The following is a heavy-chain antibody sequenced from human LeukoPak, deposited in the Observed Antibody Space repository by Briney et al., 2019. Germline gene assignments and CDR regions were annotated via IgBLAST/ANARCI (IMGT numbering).Heavy chain of an antibody. CDR1: GFSFDTFS. Sequence: PGGSLRVSCAASGFSFDTFSMNWVRQAPGKGLEWISYISSSSRFIFYSDSVKGRFTISRDNAKNSLYLQMNSLRADDTAIYYCARTGVKREGYYFDYWGQGTLVTVSS. CDR3: ARTGVKREGYYFDY. J-gene: IGHJ4*02. CDR2: ISSSSRFI. V-gene: IGHV3-21*05. D-gene: IGHD2-21*01.